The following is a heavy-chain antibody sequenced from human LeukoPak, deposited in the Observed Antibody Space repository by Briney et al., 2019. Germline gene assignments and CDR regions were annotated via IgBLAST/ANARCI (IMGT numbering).Heavy chain of an antibody. CDR3: ARDCGNCGGAPDDTFDI. Sequence: AAVKVSCKASGYTFSTYGISWVRQAPGQGLEWMGWISAYTGNTNYAQKVQGRVTMATDTSTSTGYLELRSLRSGDTAVYYCARDCGNCGGAPDDTFDIWGQGTMVTVSS. D-gene: IGHD2-21*01. CDR2: ISAYTGNT. V-gene: IGHV1-18*01. J-gene: IGHJ3*02. CDR1: GYTFSTYG.